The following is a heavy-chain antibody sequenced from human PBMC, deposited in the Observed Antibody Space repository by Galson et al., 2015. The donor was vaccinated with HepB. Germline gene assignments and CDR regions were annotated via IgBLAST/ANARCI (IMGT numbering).Heavy chain of an antibody. D-gene: IGHD6-13*01. J-gene: IGHJ4*02. V-gene: IGHV3-33*01. CDR1: GFTFSSYG. Sequence: SLRVSCAASGFTFSSYGMHWVRQAPGKGLEWVAVIWYDGSNKYYADSVKGRFTISRDNSKNTLYLQMNSLRAEDTAVYYCARGVSSSAYYFDYWGQGTLVTVSS. CDR2: IWYDGSNK. CDR3: ARGVSSSAYYFDY.